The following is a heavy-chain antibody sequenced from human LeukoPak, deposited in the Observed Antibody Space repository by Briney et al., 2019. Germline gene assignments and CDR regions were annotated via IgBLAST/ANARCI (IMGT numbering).Heavy chain of an antibody. CDR1: GYTFTSYD. Sequence: ASVKVSCKASGYTFTSYDINWVRQATGQGLEWMGWMNPNSGNTGYAQKFQGRVTMTRNTSISTAYMELRSLRSEDTAVYYCARINYDYVWGSYRSPTSHNWFDPWGQGTLVTVSS. CDR2: MNPNSGNT. J-gene: IGHJ5*02. D-gene: IGHD3-16*02. CDR3: ARINYDYVWGSYRSPTSHNWFDP. V-gene: IGHV1-8*01.